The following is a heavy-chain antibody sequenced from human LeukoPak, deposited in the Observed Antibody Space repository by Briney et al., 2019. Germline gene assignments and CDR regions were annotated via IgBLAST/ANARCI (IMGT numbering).Heavy chain of an antibody. D-gene: IGHD3-10*01. J-gene: IGHJ5*02. Sequence: GASVKVSCKASGGTFSSYAISWVRQAPGQGLEWMGGIIPIFGTANYAQKFQGRVTITTDESTSTAYMELSSLRSEDTAVYYCATGTYYYGSGSPRPENWFDPWGQGTLVTVS. V-gene: IGHV1-69*05. CDR1: GGTFSSYA. CDR2: IIPIFGTA. CDR3: ATGTYYYGSGSPRPENWFDP.